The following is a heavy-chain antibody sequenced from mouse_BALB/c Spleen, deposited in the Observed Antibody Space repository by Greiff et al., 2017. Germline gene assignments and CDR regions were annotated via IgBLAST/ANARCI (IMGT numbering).Heavy chain of an antibody. Sequence: EVQLMESGPGLVKPSQSLSLTCSVTGYSITSGYYCNWLRQFPGNKLEWMGYISYDGSNNYNPSLKNRISITRDTSKNQFFLKLNSVTTEDTATYYCARDYRYDVGNAMDYWGQGTSVTVSS. J-gene: IGHJ4*01. CDR1: GYSITSGYY. CDR2: ISYDGSN. D-gene: IGHD2-14*01. CDR3: ARDYRYDVGNAMDY. V-gene: IGHV3-6*02.